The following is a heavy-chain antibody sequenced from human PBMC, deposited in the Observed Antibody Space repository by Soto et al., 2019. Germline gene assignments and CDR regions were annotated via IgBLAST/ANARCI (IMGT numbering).Heavy chain of an antibody. CDR3: ARVTDRLQLGGNYYYILDV. D-gene: IGHD1-1*01. J-gene: IGHJ6*02. CDR2: IMPVFPTP. V-gene: IGHV1-69*12. CDR1: GGTFSTSA. Sequence: QVQLVQSGAEVKKPGSSVKVSCKASGGTFSTSAISWVRQAPGQGLEWVGGIMPVFPTPDYAQNFQGRVTVTADDSTTTAYLELTSLRAAATAVYYCARVTDRLQLGGNYYYILDVWGQGTAITVSS.